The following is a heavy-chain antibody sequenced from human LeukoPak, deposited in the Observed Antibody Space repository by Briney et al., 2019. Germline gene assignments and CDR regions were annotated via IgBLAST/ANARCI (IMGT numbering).Heavy chain of an antibody. CDR1: GFTFSSNW. CDR2: INSDGSTT. V-gene: IGHV3-74*01. CDR3: ARDGDIVAAYYFDY. J-gene: IGHJ4*02. Sequence: GGSLRLSCAASGFTFSSNWMHWVRQAPGKGLVWVSRINSDGSTTSYADSVKGRFTISRDNAKNTLYLQMKSLRAEDTAVYYCARDGDIVAAYYFDYWGQGTLVTVSS. D-gene: IGHD5-12*01.